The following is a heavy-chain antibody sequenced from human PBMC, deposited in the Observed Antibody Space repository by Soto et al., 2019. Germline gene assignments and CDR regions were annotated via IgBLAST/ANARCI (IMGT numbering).Heavy chain of an antibody. CDR3: ARLGGYYQALDT. Sequence: SETLSLTCRVSGYFISSSHWWGWIRQPPGKGLEWIGHINYSGSFYHDPSLKSRVTILVDTSKNQFSLKLSSVTAADTAVYYCARLGGYYQALDTWGQGALVTVSS. CDR2: INYSGSF. J-gene: IGHJ5*02. D-gene: IGHD3-22*01. V-gene: IGHV4-28*05. CDR1: GYFISSSHW.